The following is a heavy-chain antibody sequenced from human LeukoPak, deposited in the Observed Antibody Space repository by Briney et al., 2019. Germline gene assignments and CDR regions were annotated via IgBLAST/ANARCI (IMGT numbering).Heavy chain of an antibody. V-gene: IGHV3-30*04. CDR2: ISYDGSNK. CDR1: GFTFSSYA. D-gene: IGHD5-18*01. Sequence: PGGSLRLSCAASGFTFSSYAMHWVRQAPGKGLEWVAVISYDGSNKYYADSVKGRFTISRDNSKNTLYLQMNSLRAEDTAVYYCARGYPFDPWGQGTLVTVSS. CDR3: ARGYPFDP. J-gene: IGHJ5*02.